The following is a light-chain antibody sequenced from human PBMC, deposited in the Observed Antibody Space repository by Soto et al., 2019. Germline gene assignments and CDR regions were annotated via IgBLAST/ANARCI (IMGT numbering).Light chain of an antibody. CDR2: WAS. J-gene: IGKJ1*01. CDR1: QSVLYSSNNKNY. V-gene: IGKV4-1*01. Sequence: MLLMHSSDFLAVSQSERATINCKSSQSVLYSSNNKNYLAWYQQKPGQPPKLLIYWASTRESGVPDRFSGSGSGTDFTLTISSLQAEDVAVYYSQQYYSTPWTFGQVTKVDNK. CDR3: QQYYSTPWT.